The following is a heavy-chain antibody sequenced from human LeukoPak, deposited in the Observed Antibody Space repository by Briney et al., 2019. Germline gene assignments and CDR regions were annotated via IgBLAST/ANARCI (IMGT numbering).Heavy chain of an antibody. CDR2: ISYDGSNK. J-gene: IGHJ4*02. CDR1: GFTFSGYG. Sequence: PGGSLRLSCAASGFTFSGYGMPWVRQAPGKGLEWVAVISYDGSNKYYADSVKGRFTISRDNSKNTLYLQMNSLRAEDTAVYYCANYVEDYWGQGTLVTVSS. CDR3: ANYVEDY. D-gene: IGHD3-16*01. V-gene: IGHV3-30*18.